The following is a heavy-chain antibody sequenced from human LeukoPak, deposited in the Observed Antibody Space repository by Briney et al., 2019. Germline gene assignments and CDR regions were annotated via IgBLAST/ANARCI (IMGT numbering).Heavy chain of an antibody. CDR3: ARVGCSGGSCYPDY. V-gene: IGHV4-59*01. Sequence: SETLSLTCTVSGASISTSYWYWIRQPPGKGLEWIGYIHYSGDINYNPSLKSRVTISAYTSKNQLSLKLSSVTAADTAVYYCARVGCSGGSCYPDYWGQGTLVTVSP. CDR1: GASISTSY. J-gene: IGHJ4*02. CDR2: IHYSGDI. D-gene: IGHD2-15*01.